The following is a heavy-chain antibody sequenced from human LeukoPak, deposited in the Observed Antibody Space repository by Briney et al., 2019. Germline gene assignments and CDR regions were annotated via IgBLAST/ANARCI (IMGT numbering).Heavy chain of an antibody. CDR1: GGSLAGYY. J-gene: IGHJ6*03. CDR3: ARGLRDSIYYYYMDV. V-gene: IGHV4-34*01. CDR2: INHSGST. Sequence: PSETLSPTSAVYGGSLAGYYWSWIRQPPGKWLEWIGAINHSGSTKYNPSVKSRVTISVDTSKNQFSLKLSSVTAADTAVYYCARGLRDSIYYYYMDVWGKGTTVTVSS. D-gene: IGHD3-3*02.